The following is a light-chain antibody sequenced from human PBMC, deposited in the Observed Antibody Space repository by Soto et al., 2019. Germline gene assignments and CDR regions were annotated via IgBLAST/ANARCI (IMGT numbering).Light chain of an antibody. J-gene: IGLJ1*01. CDR2: EVS. V-gene: IGLV2-23*02. Sequence: SVLTQPASVSGAPGQSITISCPGNSSEFGSYNLVSWYQQHPGKAPKLMIYEVSKRPSGVSNRSSGSKSGNTASLTISGLQAEDEADYYCCPYAGSSTPLIFGTGTKVTVL. CDR3: CPYAGSSTPLI. CDR1: SSEFGSYNL.